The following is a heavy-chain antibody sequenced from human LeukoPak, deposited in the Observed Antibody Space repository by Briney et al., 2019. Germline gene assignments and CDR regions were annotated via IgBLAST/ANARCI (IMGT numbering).Heavy chain of an antibody. J-gene: IGHJ5*02. CDR1: GFTFSSYA. CDR2: ISGSGGST. V-gene: IGHV3-23*01. CDR3: AKVTPYPLSSTSCYMFDP. Sequence: AGGSLRLSCAASGFTFSSYAMSWVRQAPGKGLEWVSAISGSGGSTYYADSGKGRFTISRDNSDNTLYLQMNSLRAEDTAVYSGAKVTPYPLSSTSCYMFDPWGQGTLVTVSS. D-gene: IGHD2-2*02.